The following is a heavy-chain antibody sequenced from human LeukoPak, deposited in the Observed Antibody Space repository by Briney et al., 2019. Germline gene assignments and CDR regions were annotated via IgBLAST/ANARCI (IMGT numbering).Heavy chain of an antibody. D-gene: IGHD6-13*01. CDR2: ISSTGNNI. V-gene: IGHV3-48*03. CDR3: ARERRGYTTSWYNAFDI. J-gene: IGHJ3*02. CDR1: EFTFSSYE. Sequence: GGSLRLSCAASEFTFSSYEMNWVRQASGKGLEWGSYISSTGNNIYYADSVKGRFTISRDNARNSLYLQMNSLRAEDTAVYYCARERRGYTTSWYNAFDIWGQGTMVTVSS.